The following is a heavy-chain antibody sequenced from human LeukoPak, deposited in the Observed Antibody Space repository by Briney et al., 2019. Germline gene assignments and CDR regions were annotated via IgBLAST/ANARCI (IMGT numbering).Heavy chain of an antibody. CDR1: GGSISSYY. D-gene: IGHD3-22*01. CDR3: ATYYYDGTGYYYRGFHI. J-gene: IGHJ3*02. Sequence: SETLSLTCTVSGGSISSYYWSWIRQPPGKGLEWIGYIYYSGSTNYNPSLKSRVTMSVDTSKSQFSLELSSVTAADTAVYYCATYYYDGTGYYYRGFHIWGQGTMACVSS. V-gene: IGHV4-59*01. CDR2: IYYSGST.